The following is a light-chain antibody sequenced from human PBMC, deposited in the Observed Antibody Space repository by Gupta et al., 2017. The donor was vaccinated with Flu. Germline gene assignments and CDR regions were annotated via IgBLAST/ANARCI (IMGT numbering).Light chain of an antibody. CDR1: QSIDIS. CDR3: QQSYTKPT. J-gene: IGKJ1*01. CDR2: DAS. V-gene: IGKV1-39*01. Sequence: DIQLTQSPSSLSASVGDSVTISCRASQSIDISLNWYQQKLGEAPKLLIFDASSLQDGVPSRFSGSGSGTGFTLTISSLQPEDFATYYWQQSYTKPTFGQGTKVDIK.